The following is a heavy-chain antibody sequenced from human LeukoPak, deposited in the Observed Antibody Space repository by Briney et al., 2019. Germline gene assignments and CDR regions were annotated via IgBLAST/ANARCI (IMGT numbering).Heavy chain of an antibody. CDR1: GFTFSSYG. D-gene: IGHD3-10*01. J-gene: IGHJ4*02. CDR2: IWYDGSNE. Sequence: GGSLRLSCAASGFTFSSYGIHWVRQAPGKGLEWVAVIWYDGSNEYYTDSVKGRFTISRDNSKNTLSLQMNSLRAEDTAVYYCARYYGSGSVGGFDYWGQGALVTVSS. V-gene: IGHV3-33*08. CDR3: ARYYGSGSVGGFDY.